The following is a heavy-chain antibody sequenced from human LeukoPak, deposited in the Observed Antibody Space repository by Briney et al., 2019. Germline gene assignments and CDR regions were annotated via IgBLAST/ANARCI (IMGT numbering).Heavy chain of an antibody. D-gene: IGHD3-22*01. J-gene: IGHJ4*02. CDR2: IYTSGST. CDR1: GGSISSYY. Sequence: SETLSLTCTVSGGSISSYYWSWIRQPAGKGLEWIGRIYTSGSTNYNPSLKSRVTISVDTSKNQFSLKLSSVTAADTAVYYCARERYSDSSGYHDGIDYWGQGTLVTVSS. CDR3: ARERYSDSSGYHDGIDY. V-gene: IGHV4-4*07.